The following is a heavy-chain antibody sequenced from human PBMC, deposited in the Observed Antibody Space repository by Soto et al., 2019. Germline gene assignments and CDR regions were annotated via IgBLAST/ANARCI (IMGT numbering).Heavy chain of an antibody. CDR2: IYYSGST. V-gene: IGHV4-59*01. CDR1: GGSISSYY. J-gene: IGHJ4*02. Sequence: PSETLSLTCTVSGGSISSYYWSWIRQPPGKGLEWIGYIYYSGSTNYNPSLKSRVTISVDTSKNQFSLKLSSVTAADTAVYYCARDLGYYDYIWGSYRYHGYFDYWGQGTLVTVSS. CDR3: ARDLGYYDYIWGSYRYHGYFDY. D-gene: IGHD3-16*02.